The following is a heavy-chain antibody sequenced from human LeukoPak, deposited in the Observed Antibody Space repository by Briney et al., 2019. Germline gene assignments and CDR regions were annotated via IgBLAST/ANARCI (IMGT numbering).Heavy chain of an antibody. J-gene: IGHJ6*02. V-gene: IGHV1-18*01. Sequence: ASVKVSCKASGYTFTSYGISWVRQAPGQGLEWMGWISAYNGNTNYAQKLQGRVTMTTDTSTSTAYMELRSLRSDDTAVYYCARGNLIHALDYYYGMDVWGQGTTVTVSS. CDR3: ARGNLIHALDYYYGMDV. CDR2: ISAYNGNT. CDR1: GYTFTSYG. D-gene: IGHD3-16*01.